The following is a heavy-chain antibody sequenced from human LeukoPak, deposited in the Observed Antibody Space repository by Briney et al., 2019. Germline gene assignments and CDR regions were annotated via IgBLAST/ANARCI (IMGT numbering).Heavy chain of an antibody. Sequence: ASVKVSCKASGHTFTGYYMHWVRQAPGQGLEWMGWLNPHNGDTNYVQKFQGRVTMTRDTSISTAFMELSSLRSDDTAVYYCARVDQRISFYFDYWGQGTLITVSS. CDR2: LNPHNGDT. V-gene: IGHV1-2*02. CDR3: ARVDQRISFYFDY. J-gene: IGHJ4*02. D-gene: IGHD3-16*02. CDR1: GHTFTGYY.